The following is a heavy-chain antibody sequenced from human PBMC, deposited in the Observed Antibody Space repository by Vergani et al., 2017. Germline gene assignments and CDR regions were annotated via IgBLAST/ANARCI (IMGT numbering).Heavy chain of an antibody. V-gene: IGHV1-18*01. CDR1: GYTFTSYG. Sequence: QVQLVQSGAEVKKPGASVKVSCKASGYTFTSYGISWVRQAPGQGLEWMGWISAYNGNTNYAQKLQGRVTMTTDTSTSTAYMELRSLRSADTAAYYCARDNVGDYWSYDYYMDVWGKGTTVTVSS. CDR2: ISAYNGNT. D-gene: IGHD2-8*02. J-gene: IGHJ6*03. CDR3: ARDNVGDYWSYDYYMDV.